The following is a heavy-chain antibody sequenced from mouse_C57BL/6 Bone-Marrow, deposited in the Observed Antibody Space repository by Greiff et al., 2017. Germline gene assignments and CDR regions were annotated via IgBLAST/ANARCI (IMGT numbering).Heavy chain of an antibody. D-gene: IGHD2-3*01. J-gene: IGHJ2*01. CDR1: GYTFTDYY. V-gene: IGHV1-26*01. Sequence: EVQLQQSGPELVKPGASVKISCKASGYTFTDYYINWVKQSHGKSLEWIGDIHPNNGCTGYNEKFTGKATLTVDKSSSTTYMELRSLTSEDSAVYYCARLGYYYFDYWGQGTTLTVSS. CDR2: IHPNNGCT. CDR3: ARLGYYYFDY.